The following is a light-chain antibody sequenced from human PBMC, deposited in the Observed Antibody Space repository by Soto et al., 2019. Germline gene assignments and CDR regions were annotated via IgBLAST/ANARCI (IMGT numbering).Light chain of an antibody. CDR1: QSVSSY. CDR2: GVS. CDR3: QQAKGFPWT. V-gene: IGKV3-15*01. Sequence: EVLMTQSPDTLYVSPGERATLSCRASQSVSSYLAWYQQKPGQAPRLLIYGVSTRDTGVPDRFSGSASGTEFTLIISSLQPEDFATYYCQQAKGFPWTLGQGTKVDNK. J-gene: IGKJ1*01.